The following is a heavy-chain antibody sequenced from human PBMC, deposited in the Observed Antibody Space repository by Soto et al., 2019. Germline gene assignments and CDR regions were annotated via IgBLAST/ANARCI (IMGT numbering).Heavy chain of an antibody. D-gene: IGHD3-10*01. CDR3: ANSRVSMVRGLIIIPNY. Sequence: PGGSLRLSCAAYGFPCTGYAMSWVRQAPGKVLEWVSAISGHGDATFYADSVKGRFTITRDNSKNTLYQHTNSLRAEDTALYYCANSRVSMVRGLIIIPNYWGQGTLVTVSS. J-gene: IGHJ4*02. CDR2: ISGHGDAT. CDR1: GFPCTGYA. V-gene: IGHV3-23*01.